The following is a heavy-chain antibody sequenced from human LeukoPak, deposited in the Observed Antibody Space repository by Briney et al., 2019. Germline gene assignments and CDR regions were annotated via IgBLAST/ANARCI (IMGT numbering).Heavy chain of an antibody. CDR1: GFTFSSYS. D-gene: IGHD1-26*01. CDR2: ISSSSSYI. J-gene: IGHJ3*02. CDR3: ARDLRIVEAIDAFDI. V-gene: IGHV3-21*01. Sequence: GGSLRLSCAASGFTFSSYSMNWVGQAPGQGRAWVSSISSSSSYIHYAASLKGRFTISRDTSKNSLYLQMNSLTAEDTAVYYCARDLRIVEAIDAFDIWGQGTMVTVSS.